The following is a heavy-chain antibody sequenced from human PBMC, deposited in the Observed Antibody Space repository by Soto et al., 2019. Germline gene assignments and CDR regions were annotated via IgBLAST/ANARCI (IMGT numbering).Heavy chain of an antibody. Sequence: GGSLRLSCAASGFTFSSYAMSWVRQAPGKGLEWVSGISGSGLSTNYADSVKGRFTISRDNSKNTLYLQMNSLRAEDTAAYYCAKMTTRRFDYWGQGTLVTVSS. CDR3: AKMTTRRFDY. D-gene: IGHD4-17*01. CDR1: GFTFSSYA. CDR2: ISGSGLST. J-gene: IGHJ4*02. V-gene: IGHV3-23*01.